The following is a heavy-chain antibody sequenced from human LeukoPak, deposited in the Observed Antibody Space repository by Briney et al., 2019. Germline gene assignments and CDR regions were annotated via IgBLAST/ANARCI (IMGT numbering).Heavy chain of an antibody. CDR2: ISSDGSNA. D-gene: IGHD3-10*01. Sequence: PGGSLRLSCAASGFAFSSYGMHWVRQAPGKGLEWVAVISSDGSNAYYADSVKGRFTMSRDNYKNTLFVQMNSLRAEDTAVYYCAKDLRGRKGPFDYWGEGTLVTVS. CDR3: AKDLRGRKGPFDY. CDR1: GFAFSSYG. J-gene: IGHJ4*02. V-gene: IGHV3-30*18.